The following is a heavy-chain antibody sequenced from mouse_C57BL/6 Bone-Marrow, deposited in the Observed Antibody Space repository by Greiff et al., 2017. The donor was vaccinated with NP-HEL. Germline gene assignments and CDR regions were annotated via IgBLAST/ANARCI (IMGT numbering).Heavy chain of an antibody. V-gene: IGHV1-19*01. CDR1: GYTFTDYY. CDR2: INPYNGGT. D-gene: IGHD1-1*01. Sequence: EVKLVESGPVLVKPGASVKMSCKASGYTFTDYYMNWVKQSPGKSLEWIGVINPYNGGTSYNQKFKGKATLTVDKSSSTAYMELNSLTSEDSAVYYCARCYYYGSSLDYWGQGTTLTVSS. J-gene: IGHJ2*01. CDR3: ARCYYYGSSLDY.